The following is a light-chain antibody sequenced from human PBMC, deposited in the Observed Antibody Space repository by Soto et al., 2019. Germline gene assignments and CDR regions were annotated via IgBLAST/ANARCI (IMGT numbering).Light chain of an antibody. V-gene: IGLV2-14*01. CDR1: SDDIGANNY. CDR3: TYYTRASTLV. Sequence: QSALTQPASVSGSPGQSITISCTGTSDDIGANNYVSWYQHHPGKAPKILIYEAANRPSGISHRFSGSKSGNTASLTISGLQAEDEADYFCTYYTRASTLVFGGGTKLTVL. CDR2: EAA. J-gene: IGLJ2*01.